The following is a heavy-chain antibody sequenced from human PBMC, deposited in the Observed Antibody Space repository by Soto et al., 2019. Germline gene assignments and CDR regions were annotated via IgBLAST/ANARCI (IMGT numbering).Heavy chain of an antibody. CDR2: IIPMFDTA. CDR1: GGTFGRNA. Sequence: QVVLVQSGAEVQNPGSSVKVSCKASGGTFGRNAINWVRQAPGQGFEWMGGIIPMFDTANHAQKFRDRIIITADESTNTAYLELKDLRSEDTAIYYCATWHEREHAFDVWGQGTTVTISS. D-gene: IGHD1-1*01. J-gene: IGHJ3*01. CDR3: ATWHEREHAFDV. V-gene: IGHV1-69*01.